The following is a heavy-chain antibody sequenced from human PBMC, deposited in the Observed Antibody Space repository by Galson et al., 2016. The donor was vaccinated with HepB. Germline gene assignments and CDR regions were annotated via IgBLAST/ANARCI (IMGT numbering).Heavy chain of an antibody. CDR1: GFTFSSYA. D-gene: IGHD4-11*01. Sequence: SLRLSCAASGFTFSSYAMSWVRQAPGKGLEWVSAISGSGGSTYYADSVKGRFTISRDNSKNTLYLQMNSLRAEDTAGYYCAKELHDYSNFRPYSYYGMDVWGQGTTVTVSS. J-gene: IGHJ6*02. V-gene: IGHV3-23*01. CDR3: AKELHDYSNFRPYSYYGMDV. CDR2: ISGSGGST.